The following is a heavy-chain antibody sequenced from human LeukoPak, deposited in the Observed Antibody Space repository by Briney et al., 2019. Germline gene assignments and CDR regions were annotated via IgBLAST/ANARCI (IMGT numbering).Heavy chain of an antibody. CDR1: GGSISSSSYY. D-gene: IGHD3-10*01. CDR2: IYYSGST. J-gene: IGHJ4*02. Sequence: PSETLSLTCTVSGGSISSSSYYWGWLRQPPGKGLEWIGSIYYSGSTYYNPSLKSRVTISVDTSKNQFSLQLSSVTAADTAVYYCASLSGTLCVYWGQGTLVTVSS. V-gene: IGHV4-39*01. CDR3: ASLSGTLCVY.